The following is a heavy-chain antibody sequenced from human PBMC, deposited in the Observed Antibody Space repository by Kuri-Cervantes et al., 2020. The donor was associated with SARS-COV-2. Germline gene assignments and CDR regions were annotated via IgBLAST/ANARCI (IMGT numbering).Heavy chain of an antibody. CDR3: ARDLSQYGDPGFDF. V-gene: IGHV3-48*03. D-gene: IGHD4-17*01. CDR1: GFTFNSYE. Sequence: GGPLRLPCAASGFTFNSYEMNWVRQAPGKGLEWLSYIGNTDSTPYYADSVKGRFTISRDNAKNLLYLQMNSLSAEDTALFYCARDLSQYGDPGFDFRGQGTLVIVSS. CDR2: IGNTDSTP. J-gene: IGHJ4*02.